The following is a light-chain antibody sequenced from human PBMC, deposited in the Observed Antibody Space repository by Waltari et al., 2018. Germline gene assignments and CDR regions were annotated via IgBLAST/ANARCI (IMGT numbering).Light chain of an antibody. Sequence: ETVLTQSPGTLSLSPGERATLSCRASQTISTSYLAWYQQKPGQAPRLLIDGASSRATGMPDRFSGSGSGTDFTLAISSLEPEDFAVYFCQQFGSSPPYTFGQGTKLEIK. CDR1: QTISTSY. CDR2: GAS. J-gene: IGKJ2*01. V-gene: IGKV3-20*01. CDR3: QQFGSSPPYT.